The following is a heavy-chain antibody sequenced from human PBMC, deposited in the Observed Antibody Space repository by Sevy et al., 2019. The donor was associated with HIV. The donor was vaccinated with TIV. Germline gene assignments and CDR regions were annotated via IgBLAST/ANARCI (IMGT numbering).Heavy chain of an antibody. Sequence: GSLRLSCAASGFTFSSYWMHWVRQAPGKGLVWVSGISADGSRTVYEDSVKGRFTISRDNSRNTLFLQMERLRAEDTAMYFCARDPHAVPHWGSFDSWGQGTLVTVSS. J-gene: IGHJ4*02. V-gene: IGHV3-74*01. CDR2: ISADGSRT. CDR1: GFTFSSYW. D-gene: IGHD3-16*01. CDR3: ARDPHAVPHWGSFDS.